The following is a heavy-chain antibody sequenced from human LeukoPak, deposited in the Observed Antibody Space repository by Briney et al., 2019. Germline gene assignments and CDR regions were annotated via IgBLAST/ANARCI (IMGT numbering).Heavy chain of an antibody. V-gene: IGHV1-69*01. CDR1: GGTFSSYA. CDR3: ARSSGFMYYDFWRFDY. D-gene: IGHD3-3*01. Sequence: GASVKVSCKASGGTFSSYAISWVRQAPGQGLEWMGGIIPIFGTANYAQKFQGRVTITADESTSTAYMELSSLRSEDPAVYYCARSSGFMYYDFWRFDYWGQGTLVTVSS. J-gene: IGHJ4*02. CDR2: IIPIFGTA.